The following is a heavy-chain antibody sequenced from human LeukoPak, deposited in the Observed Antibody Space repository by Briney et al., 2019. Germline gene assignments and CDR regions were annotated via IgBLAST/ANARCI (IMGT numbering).Heavy chain of an antibody. CDR1: GFTFSSYA. V-gene: IGHV3-30*02. D-gene: IGHD6-19*01. J-gene: IGHJ4*02. CDR2: IRRDGSNK. Sequence: GGSLRLSCAASGFTFSSYAMHWVRQAPGKGLEWVAFIRRDGSNKYYADSVKGRFTISRDNSKNTLYLQMNSLRAEDTAVYYCAKDSSGWTNYFDYWGQGTLVTVSS. CDR3: AKDSSGWTNYFDY.